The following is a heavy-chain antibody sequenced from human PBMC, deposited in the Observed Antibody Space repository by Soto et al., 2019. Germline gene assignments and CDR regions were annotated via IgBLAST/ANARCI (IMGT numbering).Heavy chain of an antibody. V-gene: IGHV3-23*01. CDR2: ISGSGGST. D-gene: IGHD3-3*01. J-gene: IGHJ6*02. CDR3: AKVGYDFWSGYYDRRQGMDV. CDR1: GFTFTSYA. Sequence: GGSLRLSCAASGFTFTSYAMHWVRQAPGKGLKWVSAISGSGGSTYYADSVKGRFTISRDNSKNTLFLQMNSLRAEDTAVYYCAKVGYDFWSGYYDRRQGMDVWGQGTTVTVSS.